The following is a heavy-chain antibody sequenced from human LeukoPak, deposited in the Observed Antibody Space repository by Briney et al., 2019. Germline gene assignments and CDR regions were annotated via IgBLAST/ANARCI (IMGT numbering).Heavy chain of an antibody. CDR3: ATLSGYDWESFYDY. D-gene: IGHD5-12*01. V-gene: IGHV4-39*01. CDR1: GGSISSSSYY. CDR2: INHSGST. J-gene: IGHJ4*02. Sequence: SETLSLTCTVSGGSISSSSYYWGWIRQHPGKGLEWIGEINHSGSTNYNPSLKSRVTISVDTSKNQFSLKLSSVTAADTAVYYSATLSGYDWESFYDYWGQGTLVIVSS.